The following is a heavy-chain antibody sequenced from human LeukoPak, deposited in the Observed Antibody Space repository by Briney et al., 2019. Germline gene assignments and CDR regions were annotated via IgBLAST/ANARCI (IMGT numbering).Heavy chain of an antibody. J-gene: IGHJ4*02. CDR1: GGFISSSSYF. D-gene: IGHD3-16*01. Sequence: SETLSLTCTVSGGFISSSSYFWGWIRQPPGKGLEWIGSIHYSGSTSYNTSLKSRVTISVDTSRNQFSLKLSSVTAADTAVYYCASPWSNGGFDYWGQGTLVTVSS. CDR3: ASPWSNGGFDY. CDR2: IHYSGST. V-gene: IGHV4-39*01.